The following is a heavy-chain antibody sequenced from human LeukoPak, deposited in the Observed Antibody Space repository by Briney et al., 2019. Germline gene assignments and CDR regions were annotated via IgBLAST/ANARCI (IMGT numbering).Heavy chain of an antibody. CDR1: GFTVSSNY. J-gene: IGHJ4*02. CDR3: ARQYCSGGSCYLDYFDY. V-gene: IGHV3-53*04. CDR2: IYSGGST. D-gene: IGHD2-15*01. Sequence: PGGSLRLSCVASGFTVSSNYMSWVRQAPGKGLEWVSVIYSGGSTYYADSVKGRFTISRHNSKNTLYLQMNSLRAEDTAVYYCARQYCSGGSCYLDYFDYWGQGTLVTVSS.